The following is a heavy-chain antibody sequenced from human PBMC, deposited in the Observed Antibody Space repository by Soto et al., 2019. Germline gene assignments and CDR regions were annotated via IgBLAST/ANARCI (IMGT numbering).Heavy chain of an antibody. CDR2: MSQDGNNK. J-gene: IGHJ4*02. D-gene: IGHD6-13*01. V-gene: IGHV3-30-3*01. CDR1: GLTLNNYA. CDR3: ARALSTSSSWYVLDY. Sequence: GGSLRLPCAVSGLTLNNYAIHWVRQAQGKGLEWVAFMSQDGNNKYYAESVKGRFTISRDTSINTLYLHMSSLRAEDTALYYCARALSTSSSWYVLDYWGQGTLVTVSS.